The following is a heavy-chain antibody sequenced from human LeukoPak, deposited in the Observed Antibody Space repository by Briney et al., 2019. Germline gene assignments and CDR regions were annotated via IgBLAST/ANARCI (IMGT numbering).Heavy chain of an antibody. D-gene: IGHD6-19*01. Sequence: PGGSLRLSCVASGFTFSRYDMHWVRQAPGKGLEWVAVTAYDGSNEIYADSVKGRFTISRDNSKNTLYLQMNSLRAEDTAVYYCARAAAVTGAFRDNWFDPWGQGTLVTVFS. V-gene: IGHV3-30-3*01. CDR1: GFTFSRYD. CDR3: ARAAAVTGAFRDNWFDP. J-gene: IGHJ5*02. CDR2: TAYDGSNE.